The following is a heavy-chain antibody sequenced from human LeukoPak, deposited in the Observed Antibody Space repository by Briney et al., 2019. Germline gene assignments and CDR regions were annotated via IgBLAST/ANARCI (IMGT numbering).Heavy chain of an antibody. D-gene: IGHD3-22*01. CDR1: GFTFSSYS. V-gene: IGHV3-21*01. J-gene: IGHJ6*03. Sequence: GGSLRLSCAASGFTFSSYSMNRVRQAPGKGLEWVSSISSSSSYIYYADSVKGRFTISRDNAKNSLYLQMNSLRAEDTAVYYCARVSYYDSSGYPYYMDVWGQGTTVTISS. CDR3: ARVSYYDSSGYPYYMDV. CDR2: ISSSSSYI.